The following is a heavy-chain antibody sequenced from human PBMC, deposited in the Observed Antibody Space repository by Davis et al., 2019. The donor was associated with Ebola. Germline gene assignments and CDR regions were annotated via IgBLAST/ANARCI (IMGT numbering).Heavy chain of an antibody. CDR3: ARAYRGEPHFDY. J-gene: IGHJ4*02. D-gene: IGHD3-3*01. V-gene: IGHV1-46*01. CDR2: INPSGGST. CDR1: GYTFTSYY. Sequence: ASVKVSCKASGYTFTSYYMHWLRQAPGQGLEWMGIINPSGGSTSYAQKFQGRVTMTRDTSTSTVYMELSSLRSEDTAVYYCARAYRGEPHFDYWGQGTLVTVSS.